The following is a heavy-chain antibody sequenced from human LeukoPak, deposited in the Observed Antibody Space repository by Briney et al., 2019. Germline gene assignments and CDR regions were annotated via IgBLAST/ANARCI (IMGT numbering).Heavy chain of an antibody. CDR2: IYSGGST. CDR1: GFTVSSNC. Sequence: GGSVRLSCAASGFTVSSNCMSWVRQAPGKGLEWVSVIYSGGSTYYADSVKGRFTISRDNSKNTLYLQMNSLRAEDTAVYYCARDLSYGVDYWGQGTLVTVAS. CDR3: ARDLSYGVDY. D-gene: IGHD5-18*01. V-gene: IGHV3-66*01. J-gene: IGHJ4*02.